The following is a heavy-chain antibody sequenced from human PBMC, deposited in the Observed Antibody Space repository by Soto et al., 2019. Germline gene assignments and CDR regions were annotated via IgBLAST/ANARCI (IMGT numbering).Heavy chain of an antibody. V-gene: IGHV1-69*13. D-gene: IGHD3-22*01. CDR2: IIPIFGTA. Sequence: SVKVSCKASGGTFSSYAISWVRQAPGQGLEWMGGIIPIFGTANYAQKFQGRVTITADESTSTAYMELSSLRSEDTAVYYCARDPGYYDSSGHSLDYWGQGTLVTVPS. J-gene: IGHJ4*02. CDR1: GGTFSSYA. CDR3: ARDPGYYDSSGHSLDY.